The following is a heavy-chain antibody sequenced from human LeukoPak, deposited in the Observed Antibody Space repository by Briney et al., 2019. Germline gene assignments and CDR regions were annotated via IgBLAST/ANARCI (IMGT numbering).Heavy chain of an antibody. D-gene: IGHD3-10*01. CDR1: GYTLTSSG. CDR2: ISGDNANR. J-gene: IGHJ5*02. Sequence: GASVKVSCKASGYTLTSSGISWVRQAPGQGLEWMGWISGDNANRNYAQKFQGRVTMTTDTSTSTAYMELRSLRSDDTAVYYCARGSFMVRGVPEANWFDPWGQGTLVTVSS. V-gene: IGHV1-18*01. CDR3: ARGSFMVRGVPEANWFDP.